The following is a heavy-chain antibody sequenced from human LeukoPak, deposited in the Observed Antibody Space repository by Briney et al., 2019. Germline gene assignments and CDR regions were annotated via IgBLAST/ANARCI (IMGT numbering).Heavy chain of an antibody. CDR1: GYTFTSYA. V-gene: IGHV1-18*01. Sequence: GASVKVSCKASGYTFTSYAMHWVRQAPGQGLEWMGWISAYNGNTNYAQKLQGRVTMTTDTSTSTAYMELRSLRSDDTAVYYCARDGTMVRGVRYYYYYYGMDVWGQGTTVTVSS. D-gene: IGHD3-10*01. J-gene: IGHJ6*02. CDR2: ISAYNGNT. CDR3: ARDGTMVRGVRYYYYYYGMDV.